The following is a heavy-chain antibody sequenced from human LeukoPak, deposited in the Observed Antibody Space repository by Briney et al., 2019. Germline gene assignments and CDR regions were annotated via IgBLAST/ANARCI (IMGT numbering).Heavy chain of an antibody. CDR2: IKQDGSEK. J-gene: IGHJ5*02. D-gene: IGHD6-6*01. CDR1: GFTLSSYW. CDR3: AGYSRSSGWFDP. V-gene: IGHV3-7*01. Sequence: GGSLRLSCAASGFTLSSYWMSWVRQAPGKGLEWVANIKQDGSEKDYVDSVKGRFTISRDNAKNSLYLQMNSLRAEDTAVYYRAGYSRSSGWFDPWGQGTLVTVSS.